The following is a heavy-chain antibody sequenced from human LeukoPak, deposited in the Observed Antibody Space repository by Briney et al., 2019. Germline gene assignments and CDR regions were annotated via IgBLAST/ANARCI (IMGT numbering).Heavy chain of an antibody. Sequence: SQALSPTRTVSGDSTSRTNFYWGGIRQPPGKGLEWNGSIYNTGSTYYNPSLKSRVTISVGTSKNQFSLKLSSVTAADTAVYYCARDPNYYDSSGYYPIFDYWGHGTLVTVSS. D-gene: IGHD3-22*01. CDR2: IYNTGST. J-gene: IGHJ4*01. CDR1: GDSTSRTNFY. CDR3: ARDPNYYDSSGYYPIFDY. V-gene: IGHV4-39*07.